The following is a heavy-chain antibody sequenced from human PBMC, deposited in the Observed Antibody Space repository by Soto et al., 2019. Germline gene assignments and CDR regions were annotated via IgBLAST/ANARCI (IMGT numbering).Heavy chain of an antibody. D-gene: IGHD3-10*01. J-gene: IGHJ6*02. CDR1: GYTFTGYY. CDR3: ARANTDYYGAGSYYTAYYYYGMDV. Sequence: QVQLVQSGAEVKKPGASVKVSCKASGYTFTGYYMHWVRQAPGQGLEWMGWINPNSGGTNYAQKFQGWVTMTRDKSISTAYMELSRLRSDDTAVYYCARANTDYYGAGSYYTAYYYYGMDVWGQGTTVTVSS. V-gene: IGHV1-2*04. CDR2: INPNSGGT.